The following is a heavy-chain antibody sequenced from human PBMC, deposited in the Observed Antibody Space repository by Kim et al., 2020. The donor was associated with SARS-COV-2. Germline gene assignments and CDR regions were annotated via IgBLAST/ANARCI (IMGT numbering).Heavy chain of an antibody. J-gene: IGHJ4*02. D-gene: IGHD1-26*01. V-gene: IGHV3-30*18. CDR2: ISYDGSNK. CDR3: AKDLVKDEVGYFDY. CDR1: GFTFSSYG. Sequence: GGSLRLSCAASGFTFSSYGMHWVRQAPGKGLEWVAVISYDGSNKYYADSVKGRFTISKDNAKNTLYLQMNSLRAEDTAVYYCAKDLVKDEVGYFDYWGQGTLVTVSS.